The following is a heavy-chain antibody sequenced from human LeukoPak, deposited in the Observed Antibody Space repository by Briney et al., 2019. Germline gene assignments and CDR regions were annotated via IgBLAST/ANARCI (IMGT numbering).Heavy chain of an antibody. V-gene: IGHV4-30-2*01. D-gene: IGHD2-2*01. CDR1: GGSISSGGYY. J-gene: IGHJ3*02. CDR2: IYHSGST. Sequence: SQTLSLTCTVSGGSISSGGYYWSWIRQPPGKGLEWIGYIYHSGSTYYNPSLKSRVTISVDRSKNQFSLKLSSVTAADTAVYYCAREPGGYQLLSGAAFDIWGQGTMVTVSS. CDR3: AREPGGYQLLSGAAFDI.